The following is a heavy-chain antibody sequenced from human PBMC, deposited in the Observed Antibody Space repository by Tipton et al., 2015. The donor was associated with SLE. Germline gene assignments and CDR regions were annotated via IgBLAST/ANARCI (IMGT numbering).Heavy chain of an antibody. J-gene: IGHJ4*02. CDR2: ISGSGGTT. CDR1: GFTFSSYA. V-gene: IGHV3-23*01. Sequence: SLRLSCEASGFTFSSYAMSWVRQAPGKGLEWVSVISGSGGTTYYADSVKGRFTISRDNSKNTLYLQMNSLRAEDTAVYYCAKGAPYRIAAAGSFDYWGQGTLVTVSS. D-gene: IGHD6-13*01. CDR3: AKGAPYRIAAAGSFDY.